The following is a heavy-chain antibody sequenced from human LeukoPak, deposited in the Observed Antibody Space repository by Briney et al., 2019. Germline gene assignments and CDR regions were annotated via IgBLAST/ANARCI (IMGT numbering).Heavy chain of an antibody. CDR1: GFTFSSYS. J-gene: IGHJ5*02. D-gene: IGHD6-13*01. CDR3: ARVFGQQLAFDP. CDR2: ISSSSSYI. Sequence: GGSLRLSCAASGFTFSSYSMNWVCQAPGKGLEWVSSISSSSSYIYYADSVKGRFTISRDNAKNSLYLQMNSLRAEDTAVYYCARVFGQQLAFDPWGQGTLVTVSS. V-gene: IGHV3-21*01.